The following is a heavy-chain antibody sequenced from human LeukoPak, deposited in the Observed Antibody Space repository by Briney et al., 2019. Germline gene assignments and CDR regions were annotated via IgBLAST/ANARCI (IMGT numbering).Heavy chain of an antibody. CDR2: INPSSGST. Sequence: GASVKVSCKASGYTFTSYYMHWVRQAPGQGLEWMGIINPSSGSTSYAQNFQGRVTMTRDTSSTTVNMELSSLRSEDTAVYYCARGYTYGDYWGQGTLVTVSS. V-gene: IGHV1-46*01. J-gene: IGHJ4*02. CDR1: GYTFTSYY. D-gene: IGHD5-18*01. CDR3: ARGYTYGDY.